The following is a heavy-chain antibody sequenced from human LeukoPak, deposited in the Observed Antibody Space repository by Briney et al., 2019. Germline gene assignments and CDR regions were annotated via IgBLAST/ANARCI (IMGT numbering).Heavy chain of an antibody. V-gene: IGHV3-53*01. Sequence: GSLRLSCAASGFTVSSNYMSWVRQAPGKGLEWVSVIYSGGSTYYADSVKGRFTISRDNSKNTLYLQMNSLRAEDTAVYYCARVIEMATIMDWGQGTLVTVSS. CDR3: ARVIEMATIMD. CDR1: GFTVSSNY. D-gene: IGHD5-24*01. J-gene: IGHJ4*02. CDR2: IYSGGST.